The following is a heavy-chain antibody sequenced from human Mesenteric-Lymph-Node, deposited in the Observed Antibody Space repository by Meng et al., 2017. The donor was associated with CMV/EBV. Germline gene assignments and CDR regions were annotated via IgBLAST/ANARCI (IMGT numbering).Heavy chain of an antibody. D-gene: IGHD1-1*01. CDR3: ARDGVRQLGGGPYYFDF. J-gene: IGHJ4*02. CDR2: ISYDGSNK. Sequence: GGSLRLSCAASGFTFSSYAMHWVRQAPGKGLEWVAVISYDGSNKYYADSVKGRFTISRDNSKNTLYLQMNSLRVEDTAVYYCARDGVRQLGGGPYYFDFWGRGELVTVSS. V-gene: IGHV3-30-3*01. CDR1: GFTFSSYA.